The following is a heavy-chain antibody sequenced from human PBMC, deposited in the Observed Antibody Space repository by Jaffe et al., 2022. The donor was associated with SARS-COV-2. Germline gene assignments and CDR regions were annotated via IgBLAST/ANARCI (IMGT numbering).Heavy chain of an antibody. J-gene: IGHJ4*02. CDR1: GFTFSSYA. CDR3: ARGPMLVGVDY. V-gene: IGHV3-30*04. D-gene: IGHD1-26*01. CDR2: ISYDGSNK. Sequence: QVQLVESGGGVVQPGRSLRLSCAASGFTFSSYAMHWVRQAPGKGLEWVAVISYDGSNKYYADSVKGRFTISRDNSKNTLYLQMNSLRAEDTAVYYCARGPMLVGVDYWGQGTLVTVSS.